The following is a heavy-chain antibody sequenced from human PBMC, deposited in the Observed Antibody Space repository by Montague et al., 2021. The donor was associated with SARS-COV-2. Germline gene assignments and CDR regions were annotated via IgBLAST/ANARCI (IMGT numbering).Heavy chain of an antibody. CDR2: IYTSGST. CDR1: GGSISSYY. CDR3: ARIPVGSKYYFDF. V-gene: IGHV4-4*07. D-gene: IGHD2-2*01. J-gene: IGHJ4*02. Sequence: SETLSLTCTVSGGSISSYYWSWIRQPAGKGLEWIGLIYTSGSTNYNPSLKSRVTMSLDTSKNQFSLKLRSVTPEDTAVYYCARIPVGSKYYFDFWGQGTLVTVSS.